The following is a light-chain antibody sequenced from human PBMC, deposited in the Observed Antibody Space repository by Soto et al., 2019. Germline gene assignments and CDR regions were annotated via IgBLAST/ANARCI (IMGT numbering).Light chain of an antibody. CDR2: DAS. J-gene: IGKJ1*01. Sequence: DIQMTQSPSALSSSVGDRVTITCRASQSISGWLAWFQQKPGKAPKLLIYDASSLESGVPSRFSGSGSGTDFTLTITSLQPDDFATYYCQQYVFYRGTFGQGTKVEIK. CDR3: QQYVFYRGT. V-gene: IGKV1-5*01. CDR1: QSISGW.